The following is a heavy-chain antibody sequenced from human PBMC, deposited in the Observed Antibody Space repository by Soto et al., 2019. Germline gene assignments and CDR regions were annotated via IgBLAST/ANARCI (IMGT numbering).Heavy chain of an antibody. CDR2: IWYDGTNK. CDR3: ARGGLLLDY. V-gene: IGHV3-33*01. J-gene: IGHJ4*02. CDR1: GFTFSSYG. D-gene: IGHD2-21*01. Sequence: QVQLVESGGGVVQPGRSLRLSCAASGFTFSSYGMHWVRQAPGKGLEWVAVIWYDGTNKYYADSVKGRFTISGDNSKKTLYLQMNSLRAEDTAVYYCARGGLLLDYWGQGTLVTVSS.